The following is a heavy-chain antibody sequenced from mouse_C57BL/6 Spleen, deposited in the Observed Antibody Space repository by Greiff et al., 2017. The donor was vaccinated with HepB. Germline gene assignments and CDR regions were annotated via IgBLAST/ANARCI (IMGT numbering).Heavy chain of an antibody. CDR1: GYTFTRYW. V-gene: IGHV1-53*01. CDR3: ARRYYYCSSSLGYFDV. CDR2: INPSNGGT. Sequence: QVQLQQPGTELVKPGASVKLSCKASGYTFTRYWMHWVKQRPGQGLEWIGNINPSNGGTNYNEKFKSKATLTVDKSSRTAYMQLSSLTSEDSAVYSCARRYYYCSSSLGYFDVWGTATTVTVSS. D-gene: IGHD1-1*01. J-gene: IGHJ1*03.